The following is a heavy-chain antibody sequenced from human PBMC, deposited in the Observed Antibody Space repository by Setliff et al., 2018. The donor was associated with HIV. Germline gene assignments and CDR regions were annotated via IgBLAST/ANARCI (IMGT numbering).Heavy chain of an antibody. D-gene: IGHD2-15*01. CDR3: AKPRIFDSFDV. Sequence: ASVKVSCKALTFLVTGYNIHWVRLAPGHGPEWLGRINPNNGGTDYAQKFQGRVTMSLDMSTNTVYLELKGLTSDDTAVYYCAKPRIFDSFDVWGPGTVVTVS. J-gene: IGHJ3*01. CDR2: INPNNGGT. V-gene: IGHV1-2*06. CDR1: TFLVTGYN.